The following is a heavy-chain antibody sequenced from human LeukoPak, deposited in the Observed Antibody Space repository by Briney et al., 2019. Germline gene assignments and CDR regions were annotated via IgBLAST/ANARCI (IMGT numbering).Heavy chain of an antibody. J-gene: IGHJ4*02. V-gene: IGHV4-39*07. CDR2: IYFSGST. CDR3: ARGNTGYGNFDY. D-gene: IGHD5-12*01. CDR1: GGSIRSNSYY. Sequence: SETLSLTCTVSGGSIRSNSYYWGWIRQPPGKGLEWMGSIYFSGSTYYNSSLKSRVTISVDTSKNQFSLKLNSVTAADTAVYYCARGNTGYGNFDYWGQGTLVTVSS.